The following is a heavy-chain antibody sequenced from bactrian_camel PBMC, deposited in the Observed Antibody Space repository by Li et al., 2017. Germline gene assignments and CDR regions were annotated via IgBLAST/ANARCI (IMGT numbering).Heavy chain of an antibody. D-gene: IGHD1*01. CDR2: IYARNGRS. V-gene: IGHV3S35*01. CDR1: GYATSHYC. J-gene: IGHJ4*01. Sequence: VQLVESGGGSVQEGRSLRLSCAISGYATSHYCIAWFRLSPGEEREEVAHIYARNGRSDVADSVKGRLTVSRDNGKNSVYLQMDSLKLEDTAMYYCAANFGPYCSGPYLARRANFEGRGTQVTVS.